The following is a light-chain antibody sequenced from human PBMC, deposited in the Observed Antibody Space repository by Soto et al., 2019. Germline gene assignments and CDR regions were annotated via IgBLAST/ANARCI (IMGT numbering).Light chain of an antibody. CDR3: SSYTSSSTLYV. CDR1: SSDVGGYNY. CDR2: DVS. J-gene: IGLJ1*01. Sequence: QSALTQPASVSGFPGQSITISCTGISSDVGGYNYVSWYQQHPGKAPKLMIYDVSNRPSGVSNRFSGSKSGNTASLTISGLQAEDEADYYCSSYTSSSTLYVFGTGTKLTVL. V-gene: IGLV2-14*01.